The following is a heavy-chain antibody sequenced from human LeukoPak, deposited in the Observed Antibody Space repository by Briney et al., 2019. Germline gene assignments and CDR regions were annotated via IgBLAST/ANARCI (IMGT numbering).Heavy chain of an antibody. CDR3: ARSHDHLWGNYPDY. J-gene: IGHJ4*02. Sequence: SETLSLTCDVSGGSIDSTNWWNWVRQPPGKGLEWIGEIHHDGRINYNPSLKSRVTLSVDKSKNQFSLRLNPVTAADTAMYYCARSHDHLWGNYPDYWGQGTLVTVSS. CDR1: GGSIDSTNW. V-gene: IGHV4/OR15-8*01. CDR2: IHHDGRI. D-gene: IGHD3-16*02.